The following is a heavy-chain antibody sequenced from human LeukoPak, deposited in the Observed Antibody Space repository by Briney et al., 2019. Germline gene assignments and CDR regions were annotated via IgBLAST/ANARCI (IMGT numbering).Heavy chain of an antibody. V-gene: IGHV7-4-1*02. CDR2: INTNTGNP. J-gene: IGHJ4*02. CDR3: ARSNNYGDFLGVGFDY. D-gene: IGHD4-17*01. CDR1: GYAFINYA. Sequence: ASVKVSCKTSGYAFINYAINWVRQAPGQGLEWMGWINTNTGNPTYAQGFTGRFVFSLDTSVSTTYLQISSLETEDTAIYYCARSNNYGDFLGVGFDYWGQGALVTVSS.